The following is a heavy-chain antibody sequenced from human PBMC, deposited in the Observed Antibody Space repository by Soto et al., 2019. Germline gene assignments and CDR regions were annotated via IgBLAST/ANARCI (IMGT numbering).Heavy chain of an antibody. CDR1: GFTFSSYE. J-gene: IGHJ4*02. D-gene: IGHD5-12*01. V-gene: IGHV3-48*03. Sequence: GSLRLSCAASGFTFSSYEMNWVRQAPGKGLEWVSYISTGGSTIYYADSVKGRFTISRDNAENSLYLQMNSLRAEDTAIYYCAREADGYNHKDYWGQGTLATVSS. CDR2: ISTGGSTI. CDR3: AREADGYNHKDY.